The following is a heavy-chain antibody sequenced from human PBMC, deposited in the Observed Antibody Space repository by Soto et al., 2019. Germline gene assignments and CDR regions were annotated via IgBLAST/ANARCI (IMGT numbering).Heavy chain of an antibody. Sequence: GGSLRLSCTASGFIFGDYAMSWVRQAPGKGLEWVGFIRSKLYGGTTDYAASVKGRFTISREDSKSIAYLQMNSLKTEDTAVYYCTRDPYNSSPRSGYYCYGLDVWGLGTTVTVSS. V-gene: IGHV3-49*04. CDR3: TRDPYNSSPRSGYYCYGLDV. CDR1: GFIFGDYA. J-gene: IGHJ6*02. D-gene: IGHD3-22*01. CDR2: IRSKLYGGTT.